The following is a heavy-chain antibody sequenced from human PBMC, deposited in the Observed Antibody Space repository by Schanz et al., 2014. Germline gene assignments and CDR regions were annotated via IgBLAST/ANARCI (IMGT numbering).Heavy chain of an antibody. CDR1: GFTFFTYN. CDR3: VKDLQRELLRDDHYYGMDV. Sequence: VQLVESGGGLVQPGGSLRLSCAASGFTFFTYNMNWVRQAPGKGLEWVAVVCYDGSKKYYADSVKGRFTTSRDNSKNTMYLQMNSLRAEDTAVYYCVKDLQRELLRDDHYYGMDVWGQGTTVTVSS. CDR2: VCYDGSKK. J-gene: IGHJ6*02. D-gene: IGHD1-26*01. V-gene: IGHV3-33*06.